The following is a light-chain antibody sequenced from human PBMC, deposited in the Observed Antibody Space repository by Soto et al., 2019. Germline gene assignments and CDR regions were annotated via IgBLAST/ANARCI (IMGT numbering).Light chain of an antibody. CDR1: SSDVGGYNY. CDR3: SSYAGNYNFFYV. Sequence: QSVLTQPPSASGSPGQSVTISCTGTSSDVGGYNYVSWYQQHPGKAPKLMIYEVNKRPSGVPDRFSGSKSGNTASLTVSGLQAEDEADYYCSSYAGNYNFFYVFGPGTKVTV. J-gene: IGLJ1*01. CDR2: EVN. V-gene: IGLV2-8*01.